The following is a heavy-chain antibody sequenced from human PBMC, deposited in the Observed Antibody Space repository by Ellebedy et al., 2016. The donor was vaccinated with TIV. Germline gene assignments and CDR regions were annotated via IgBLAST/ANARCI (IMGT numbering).Heavy chain of an antibody. CDR2: IKQDGSEK. J-gene: IGHJ3*01. CDR1: GFTFSSYW. CDR3: ARDPSLGIVGATLAF. Sequence: GESLKISXAASGFTFSSYWMSWVRQAPGKGLEWVANIKQDGSEKYYVDSVKGRFTISRDNAKNSLYLQMNSLRAEDTAVYYCARDPSLGIVGATLAFWGQGTMVTVSS. D-gene: IGHD1-26*01. V-gene: IGHV3-7*01.